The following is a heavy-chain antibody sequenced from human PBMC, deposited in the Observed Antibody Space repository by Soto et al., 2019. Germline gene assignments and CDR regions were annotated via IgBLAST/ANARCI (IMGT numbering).Heavy chain of an antibody. V-gene: IGHV3-23*01. CDR1: GFTFSRDG. D-gene: IGHD4-17*01. Sequence: EVQLLESGGGLVQAGGSLRLSCAASGFTFSRDGMSWVRQAPGKGLEWVSLITDNGGSTYYADSVKGRFTISRDNTKNKLFLKMNSLRAEDTAVYYCAKERATTTAFDYWGQGALVTVSS. CDR2: ITDNGGST. J-gene: IGHJ4*02. CDR3: AKERATTTAFDY.